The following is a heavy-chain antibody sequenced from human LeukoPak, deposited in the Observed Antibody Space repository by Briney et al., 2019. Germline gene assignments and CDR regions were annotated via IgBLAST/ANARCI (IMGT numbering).Heavy chain of an antibody. Sequence: GGSLRLSCAASGFTFNTYWMHWVRQAPGKGLVWVSRFNSDGSSTSYADSVKGRFTISRDNAKNTLYLQMNSLRAEDTAVYYCARSRGGGITIFGAPRPAFDSWGQGTLVTVSS. J-gene: IGHJ5*01. V-gene: IGHV3-74*01. D-gene: IGHD3-3*01. CDR1: GFTFNTYW. CDR3: ARSRGGGITIFGAPRPAFDS. CDR2: FNSDGSST.